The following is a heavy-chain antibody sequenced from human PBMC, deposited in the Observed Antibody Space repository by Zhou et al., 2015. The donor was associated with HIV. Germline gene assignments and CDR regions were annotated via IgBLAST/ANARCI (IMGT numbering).Heavy chain of an antibody. V-gene: IGHV3-23*01. CDR3: ARGRNGVTAALDY. J-gene: IGHJ4*02. CDR2: ISATGHGL. CDR1: GFIFDDFA. D-gene: IGHD3-3*01. Sequence: EVHLSDSGGDLVQAGGSLSLSCTASGFIFDDFAMSWVRHRPGLGLEWISGISATGHGLFYANSVKGRFTISRHNFGKTLYLQLSSLSVEDTGTYYCARGRNGVTAALDYWGQGTLVTVXS.